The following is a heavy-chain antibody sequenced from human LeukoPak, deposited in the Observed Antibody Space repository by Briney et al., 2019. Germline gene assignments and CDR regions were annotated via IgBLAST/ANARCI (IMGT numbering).Heavy chain of an antibody. CDR2: VNSSGGDT. CDR3: ARDGAPTGRSNDY. D-gene: IGHD6-13*01. V-gene: IGHV1-46*01. Sequence: ASVKVSCKASGYTFTSYYFHWVRQAPGQRLEWVGMVNSSGGDTTYAQEFQGRVTMTRDKSTGTVYMELSSLRSEDTAMYYCARDGAPTGRSNDYWGQGTLVTVSS. CDR1: GYTFTSYY. J-gene: IGHJ4*02.